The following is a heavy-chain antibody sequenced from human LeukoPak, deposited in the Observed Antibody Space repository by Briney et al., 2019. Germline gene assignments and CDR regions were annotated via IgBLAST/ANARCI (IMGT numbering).Heavy chain of an antibody. V-gene: IGHV3-21*04. CDR1: GFTFSSYT. CDR3: AKVSRNTAMVGYFDY. Sequence: GGSLRLSCAASGFTFSSYTMNWVRQAPGKGLEWVSSISSSSRYIYYADSVKGRFTISRDNAKNSLYLQMNSLRAEDTAVYYCAKVSRNTAMVGYFDYWGQGTLVTVSS. D-gene: IGHD5-18*01. J-gene: IGHJ4*02. CDR2: ISSSSRYI.